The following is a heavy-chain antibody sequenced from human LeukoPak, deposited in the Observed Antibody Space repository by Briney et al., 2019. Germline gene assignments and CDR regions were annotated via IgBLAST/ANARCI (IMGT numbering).Heavy chain of an antibody. D-gene: IGHD5-24*01. CDR3: AREGDQTEMATIILGWFDP. CDR2: ISGGGGST. V-gene: IGHV3-23*01. CDR1: GFTFSSYA. Sequence: GGSLRLSCAASGFTFSSYAMSWVRQAPGKGLEWVSSISGGGGSTYYADSVKGRFTVSRDNSKNTLYLQMNSLRPEDTAVYYCAREGDQTEMATIILGWFDPWGQGTLVTVSS. J-gene: IGHJ5*02.